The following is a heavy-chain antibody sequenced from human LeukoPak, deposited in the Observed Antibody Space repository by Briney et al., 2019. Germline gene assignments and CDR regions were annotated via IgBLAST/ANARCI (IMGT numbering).Heavy chain of an antibody. V-gene: IGHV4-39*07. CDR1: GGSISSSYYY. D-gene: IGHD5-24*01. Sequence: SETLSLTCTVSGGSISSSYYYWGWIRQPPGKGLEWIGSIYSSGSTYYNPSLKSRVTISVDTSKNQFSLKLTSVTAADTAVYYCARGLVEMATRYFDLWGRGTLVTVSS. CDR3: ARGLVEMATRYFDL. J-gene: IGHJ2*01. CDR2: IYSSGST.